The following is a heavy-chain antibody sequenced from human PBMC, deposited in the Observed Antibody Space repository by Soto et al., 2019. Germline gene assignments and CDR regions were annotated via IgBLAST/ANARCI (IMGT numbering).Heavy chain of an antibody. CDR3: ARDLFISVAGTPTFDY. Sequence: PGGSLRLSCAASGFTFSIFGMHWVRQAPGKGLEWVAVIVYDGTNKYYADSVKGRFTISRDNSKNTLYLQMNSLRAEDTAVYYCARDLFISVAGTPTFDYWGLGTLVTVSS. CDR2: IVYDGTNK. CDR1: GFTFSIFG. D-gene: IGHD6-19*01. V-gene: IGHV3-30*03. J-gene: IGHJ4*02.